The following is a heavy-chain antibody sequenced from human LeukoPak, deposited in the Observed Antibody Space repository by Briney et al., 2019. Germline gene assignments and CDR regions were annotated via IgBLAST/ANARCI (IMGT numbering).Heavy chain of an antibody. CDR1: RFTFSSNW. CDR3: ARDPSPYYWYFDL. CDR2: INSDGSST. V-gene: IGHV3-74*01. J-gene: IGHJ2*01. Sequence: GVSLRLSCAGSRFTFSSNWMHWVRQAPGKGLVWISRINSDGSSTSYADSVKGRFTISRDNAKNTVYLQMNSLRVEDTAVYYCARDPSPYYWYFDLWGRGTLVTVSS.